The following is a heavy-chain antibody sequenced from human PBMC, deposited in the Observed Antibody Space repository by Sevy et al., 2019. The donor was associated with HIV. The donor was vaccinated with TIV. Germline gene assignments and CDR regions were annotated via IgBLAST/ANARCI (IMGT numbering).Heavy chain of an antibody. V-gene: IGHV3-7*03. CDR1: GFTFSSYW. D-gene: IGHD6-19*01. CDR2: IKQDGSEK. Sequence: GGSLRLSCAASGFTFSSYWMSWVRQAPGKGLEWVANIKQDGSEKYYVDSVKGRFTISRDNAKNSLVLQMNSLRAEDTAVYYCARQGSVCYFRTPSIKWFDPWGQGTLVTVSS. CDR3: ARQGSVCYFRTPSIKWFDP. J-gene: IGHJ5*02.